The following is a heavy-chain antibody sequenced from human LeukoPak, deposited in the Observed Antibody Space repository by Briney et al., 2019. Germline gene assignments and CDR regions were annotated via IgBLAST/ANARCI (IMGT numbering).Heavy chain of an antibody. J-gene: IGHJ3*02. CDR1: GGSFSGYY. D-gene: IGHD4-17*01. Sequence: SETLSLTCAVYGGSFSGYYWSWIRQPPGKGLEWIGEINHSGSTNYNPSLKSRVTISVDTSKNQFSLKLSSVTAADTAVYYCARPPTASFAFDIWGQGTMVTVSS. V-gene: IGHV4-34*01. CDR2: INHSGST. CDR3: ARPPTASFAFDI.